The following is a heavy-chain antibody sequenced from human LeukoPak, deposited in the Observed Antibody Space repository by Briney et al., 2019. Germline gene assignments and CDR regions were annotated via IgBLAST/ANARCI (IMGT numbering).Heavy chain of an antibody. Sequence: SETLSLTCTVSGGSISSSSYYWGWIRQPPGKGLEWIGSIYYSGSTNYNPSLKSRVTISVDTSKNQFSLKLSSVTAADTAVYYCAREKHYGHDAFDIWGQGTMVTVSS. CDR2: IYYSGST. V-gene: IGHV4-39*07. D-gene: IGHD4-17*01. CDR1: GGSISSSSYY. J-gene: IGHJ3*02. CDR3: AREKHYGHDAFDI.